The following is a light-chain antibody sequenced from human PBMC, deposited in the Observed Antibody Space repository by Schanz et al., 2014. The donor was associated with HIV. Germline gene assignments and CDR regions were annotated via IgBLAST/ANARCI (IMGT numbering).Light chain of an antibody. CDR3: ASYTTTLV. J-gene: IGLJ1*01. CDR2: DVS. V-gene: IGLV2-14*03. Sequence: QSALSQPASVSGSPGQSITISCTGLDNYNDLPWYQQHPGKAPRLIIYDVSDRPSRVSDRFSGSKSGNTASLTISGLQADDEADYYCASYTTTLVFGPGTKLTVL. CDR1: DNYND.